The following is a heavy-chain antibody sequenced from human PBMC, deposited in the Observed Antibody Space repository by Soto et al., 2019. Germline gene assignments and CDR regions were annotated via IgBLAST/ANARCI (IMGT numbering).Heavy chain of an antibody. CDR2: IYYSGST. V-gene: IGHV4-31*03. CDR3: RRSIQH. CDR1: GASITSGGYY. J-gene: IGHJ1*01. Sequence: SETLSLTCTVSGASITSGGYYCSWIRQHPGKGLEWIGYIYYSGSTYYNPSLQSRVTISVDTSKNQFSLKLSSVTAADTAVYYCRRSIQHCGQGTLVTVSS.